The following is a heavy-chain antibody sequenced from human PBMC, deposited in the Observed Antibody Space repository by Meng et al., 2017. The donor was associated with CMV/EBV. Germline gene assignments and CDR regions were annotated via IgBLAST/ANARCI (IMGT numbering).Heavy chain of an antibody. V-gene: IGHV4-39*06. Sequence: RLQLQESCPGLVKPAETLSLTCTVSGGSISSSSSYWGWIRQPPGKGLEWIGSIYYSGSTYYNPSLKSRVTISVDTSKNQFSLKLSSVTAADTAVYYCARGVVTMIVVYDPWGQGTLVTVSS. CDR2: IYYSGST. J-gene: IGHJ5*02. CDR3: ARGVVTMIVVYDP. CDR1: GGSISSSSSY. D-gene: IGHD3-22*01.